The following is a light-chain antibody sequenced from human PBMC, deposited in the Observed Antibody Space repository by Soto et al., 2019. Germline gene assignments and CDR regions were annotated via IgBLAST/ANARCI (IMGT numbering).Light chain of an antibody. CDR1: QDIGYY. V-gene: IGKV1-33*01. CDR2: DAF. Sequence: DIQMTQSPSSLSASVGDRVTITCQASQDIGYYLNWYQHKPWKAPKLLIYDAFNFETGVPSRFSGGGSGKHCSFTISGLQPDDVPTYYCQCSRHLPLFGPGTQVDMK. J-gene: IGKJ3*01. CDR3: QCSRHLPL.